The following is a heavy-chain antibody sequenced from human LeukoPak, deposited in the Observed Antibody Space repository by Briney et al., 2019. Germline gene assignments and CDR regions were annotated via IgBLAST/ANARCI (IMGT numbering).Heavy chain of an antibody. J-gene: IGHJ4*02. CDR1: GYTYTSHY. CDR3: TRSAIVGAPGDFDY. Sequence: ASVKVSCKASGYTYTSHYIHWVRQAPGQGLEWMGIINPSGGSPVYAHTFQGRFTMTRGTSTSTVYMELSSLRSEDTAVYFCTRSAIVGAPGDFDYWGQGTLVTVSS. D-gene: IGHD1-26*01. V-gene: IGHV1-46*03. CDR2: INPSGGSP.